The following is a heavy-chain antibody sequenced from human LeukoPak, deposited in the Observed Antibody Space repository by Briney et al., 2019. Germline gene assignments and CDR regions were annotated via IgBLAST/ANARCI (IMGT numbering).Heavy chain of an antibody. CDR2: ISSSGSTI. CDR3: ARDRTAGPLTGWFDP. J-gene: IGHJ5*02. V-gene: IGHV3-11*01. CDR1: RFTFSDYY. Sequence: GGSLRLSCAASRFTFSDYYMSWIRQAPGKGLEWVSYISSSGSTIYYADSVKGRFTISRDNAKNSLYLQMNSLRAEDTAVYYCARDRTAGPLTGWFDPWGQGTLVTVSS. D-gene: IGHD3-9*01.